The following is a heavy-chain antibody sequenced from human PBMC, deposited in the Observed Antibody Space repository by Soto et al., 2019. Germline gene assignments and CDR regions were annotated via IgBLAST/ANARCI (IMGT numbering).Heavy chain of an antibody. CDR3: AKADTGWFDP. CDR2: ITGSSGST. V-gene: IGHV3-23*01. D-gene: IGHD3-10*01. J-gene: IGHJ5*02. Sequence: GGSLRLSCAASGFTLGQFVMTWVRQAPGKGLEWVSTITGSSGSTTYTESVKGRFTISRDNSKNSLYLQMNNLRADDTAIYYCAKADTGWFDPWGRGTLVTVSS. CDR1: GFTLGQFV.